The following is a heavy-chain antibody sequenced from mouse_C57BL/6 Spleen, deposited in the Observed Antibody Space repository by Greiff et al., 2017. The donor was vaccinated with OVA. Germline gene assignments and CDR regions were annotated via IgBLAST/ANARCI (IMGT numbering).Heavy chain of an antibody. CDR1: GYAFSSSW. Sequence: VHLVESGPELVKPGASVKISCKASGYAFSSSWMNWVKQRPGKGLEWIGRIYPGDGDTNYNGKFKGKATLTADKSSSTAYMQLSSLTSEDSAVYFCARIYYGYDVGAMDYWGQGTSVTVSS. V-gene: IGHV1-82*01. D-gene: IGHD2-2*01. CDR3: ARIYYGYDVGAMDY. CDR2: IYPGDGDT. J-gene: IGHJ4*01.